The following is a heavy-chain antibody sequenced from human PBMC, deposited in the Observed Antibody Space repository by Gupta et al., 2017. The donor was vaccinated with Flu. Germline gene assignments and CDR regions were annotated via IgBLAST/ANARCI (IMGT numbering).Heavy chain of an antibody. V-gene: IGHV3-23*01. CDR2: IRGDDDST. Sequence: EVHLLESGGGLVQPGGSLRLSCDASGLTFNLFSMGWVRQAPGKGLGWVSHIRGDDDSTFYADSVKGRFTISRDNSKNTLYLQMTSLRVDDTAVYFCVRDFYSQLLDGYDLWGQGTLVTVSS. CDR1: GLTFNLFS. CDR3: VRDFYSQLLDGYDL. J-gene: IGHJ3*01. D-gene: IGHD5-24*01.